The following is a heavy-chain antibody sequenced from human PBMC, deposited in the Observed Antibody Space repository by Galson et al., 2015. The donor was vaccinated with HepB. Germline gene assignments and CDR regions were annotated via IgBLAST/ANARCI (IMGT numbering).Heavy chain of an antibody. CDR3: ARWPINSSGWIPYFDY. J-gene: IGHJ4*02. CDR2: ISSSSSYI. Sequence: SLRLSCAASGFTFSSYSMNWVRQAPGKGLEWVSSISSSSSYIYYADSVKGRFTISRDNAKNSLYLQMNSLRAEDTAVYYCARWPINSSGWIPYFDYWGKGTLVTVSS. V-gene: IGHV3-21*01. D-gene: IGHD6-13*01. CDR1: GFTFSSYS.